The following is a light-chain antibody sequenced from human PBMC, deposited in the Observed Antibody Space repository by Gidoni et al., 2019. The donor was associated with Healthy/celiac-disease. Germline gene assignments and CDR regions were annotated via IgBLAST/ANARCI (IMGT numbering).Light chain of an antibody. V-gene: IGLV3-1*01. J-gene: IGLJ2*01. CDR3: QAWDSSTVV. CDR2: QDS. Sequence: SYELTQPPSVSVSPGQTASITCSGDKLGDNYACWYQQKPGQSLVLVIYQDSKRPSGIPERFSGSNSGNTATLTISGTQAMDEADYYCQAWDSSTVVFGGGTKLTV. CDR1: KLGDNY.